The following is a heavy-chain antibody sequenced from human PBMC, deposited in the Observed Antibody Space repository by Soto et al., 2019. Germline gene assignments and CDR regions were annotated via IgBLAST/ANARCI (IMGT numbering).Heavy chain of an antibody. CDR2: ISAHDGNT. D-gene: IGHD1-1*01. V-gene: IGHV1-18*01. Sequence: QVHLVQSGVEVKKPGASVKVSCKASGYTFTSYSITWVRQAPGQGLEWMGWISAHDGNTDYAQKPQGRFSLTKDTSPSTGYMELRSQRTDGTAVYYCARGRYGDYWGQGALVTVSS. CDR3: ARGRYGDY. J-gene: IGHJ4*02. CDR1: GYTFTSYS.